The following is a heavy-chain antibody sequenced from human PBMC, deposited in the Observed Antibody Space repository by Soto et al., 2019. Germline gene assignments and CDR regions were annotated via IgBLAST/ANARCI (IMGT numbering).Heavy chain of an antibody. V-gene: IGHV3-74*01. CDR3: ARAGYDSSGYYPTRYYFDY. CDR2: INSDGSIT. Sequence: VWSLRLSCASSGFAFSNNWMHWVRQAPGKGRVWVSRINSDGSITSYADSVKGQFTISRDNAKNTLYLQMNSLRAADTAVYYCARAGYDSSGYYPTRYYFDYWGQGTLVTVSS. D-gene: IGHD3-22*01. CDR1: GFAFSNNW. J-gene: IGHJ4*02.